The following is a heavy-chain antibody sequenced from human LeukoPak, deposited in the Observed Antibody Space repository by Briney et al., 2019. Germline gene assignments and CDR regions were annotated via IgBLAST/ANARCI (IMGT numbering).Heavy chain of an antibody. V-gene: IGHV3-30*18. CDR1: GFTFSSYG. D-gene: IGHD2-2*01. CDR3: AKDLVVVPAARGPYYYVMDV. CDR2: ISYDGSNK. J-gene: IGHJ6*02. Sequence: PGRSLRLSCAASGFTFSSYGMHWVRQAPGKGLEWVAVISYDGSNKYYADSVKGRFTISRDNSKNTLYLQMNSLRAEDTAVYYCAKDLVVVPAARGPYYYVMDVWGQGTTVTVSS.